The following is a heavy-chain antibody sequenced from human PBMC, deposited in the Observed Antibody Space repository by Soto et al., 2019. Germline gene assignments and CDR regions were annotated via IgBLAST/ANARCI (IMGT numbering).Heavy chain of an antibody. D-gene: IGHD3-22*01. CDR1: GGTFSSYA. J-gene: IGHJ4*02. CDR3: ARDYYDSSGFDY. Sequence: ASVKVSCKASGGTFSSYAISWVRQAPGQGLEWMGGIIPIFGTANYAQKFQGRVTITADESTSTAYMELSSLRSEDTAVYYCARDYYDSSGFDYWGQGTLVTGSS. CDR2: IIPIFGTA. V-gene: IGHV1-69*13.